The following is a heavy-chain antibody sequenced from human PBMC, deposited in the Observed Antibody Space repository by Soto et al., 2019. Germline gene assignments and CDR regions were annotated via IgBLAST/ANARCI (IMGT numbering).Heavy chain of an antibody. CDR3: ARDGGPYYDILTGYPYYFDY. J-gene: IGHJ4*02. CDR2: ISSSSSYI. Sequence: GGSLRLSCAASGFTFSSYSMNWVRQAPGKGLEWVSSISSSSSYIYYADSVKDRFTISRDNAKNSLYLQMNSLRAEDTAVYYCARDGGPYYDILTGYPYYFDYWGQGTLVTVSS. CDR1: GFTFSSYS. D-gene: IGHD3-9*01. V-gene: IGHV3-21*01.